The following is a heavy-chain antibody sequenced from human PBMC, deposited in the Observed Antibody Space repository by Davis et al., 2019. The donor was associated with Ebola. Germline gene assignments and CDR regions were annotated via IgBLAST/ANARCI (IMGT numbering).Heavy chain of an antibody. CDR2: IYHSGNT. CDR3: ARGLWRGYFDY. J-gene: IGHJ4*02. D-gene: IGHD2-21*01. CDR1: GGSISSGDYS. V-gene: IGHV4-30-2*01. Sequence: MPSETLSLTCAVSGGSISSGDYSWTWIRQPPGKGLEWIGYIYHSGNTDSNPSLKSRVTISVDKSKNQFSLNLSSVTAADTAVYYCARGLWRGYFDYWGQGALVTVSS.